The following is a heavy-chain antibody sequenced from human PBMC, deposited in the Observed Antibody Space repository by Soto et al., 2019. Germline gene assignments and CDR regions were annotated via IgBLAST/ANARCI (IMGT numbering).Heavy chain of an antibody. D-gene: IGHD6-19*01. CDR3: ARDLGGWPDY. J-gene: IGHJ4*02. V-gene: IGHV1-3*01. Sequence: QVQLVQSGAEVKKPGASVKVSCKASGYTFTSYAIHWVRQAPGQRLEWMGWINAGNGNTKYSQKFQDRVTITRDTAASTVYMGLSSLRSEDTAVYYCARDLGGWPDYWGQGTLVTVSS. CDR1: GYTFTSYA. CDR2: INAGNGNT.